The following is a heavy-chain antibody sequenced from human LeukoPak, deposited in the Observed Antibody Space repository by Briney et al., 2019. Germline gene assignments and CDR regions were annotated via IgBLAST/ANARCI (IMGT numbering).Heavy chain of an antibody. CDR3: ATEYSSSDNWFDP. CDR1: GGSISSYY. Sequence: PSETLSLTCTVSGGSISSYYWSWIRQPPGKGLEWIGYIYYSGSTNYNPSLKSRVTISVDTSKNQFSLKLSSVTAADTAVYYCATEYSSSDNWFDPWGQGTLVTVSS. D-gene: IGHD6-6*01. J-gene: IGHJ5*02. CDR2: IYYSGST. V-gene: IGHV4-59*01.